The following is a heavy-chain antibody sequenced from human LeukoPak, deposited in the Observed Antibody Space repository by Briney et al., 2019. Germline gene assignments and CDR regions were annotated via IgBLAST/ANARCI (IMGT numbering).Heavy chain of an antibody. J-gene: IGHJ4*02. D-gene: IGHD3-9*01. CDR2: IYHSGST. CDR1: GYSISSGYY. V-gene: IGHV4-38-2*02. Sequence: SETLSLTCTVSGYSISSGYYWGWIRQPPGKGLEWIGSIYHSGSTYCNPSLKSRVTISVDTSKNQFSLKLSSVTAADTAVYYCARTYYDILTGYYYFDYWGQGTLVTVSS. CDR3: ARTYYDILTGYYYFDY.